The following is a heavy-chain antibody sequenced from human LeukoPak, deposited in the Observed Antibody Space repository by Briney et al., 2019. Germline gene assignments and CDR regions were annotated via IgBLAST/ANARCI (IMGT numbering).Heavy chain of an antibody. Sequence: SETLSLTCAVSGGSISSSNWWSWVRQPPGKGLEWIGEIYHSGSTNYNPSLKSRVTISVDKSKNQFSLKLSSVTAADTAVYYCASRAVAGLEAFDYWGQGTLVTVSS. CDR3: ASRAVAGLEAFDY. CDR1: GGSISSSNW. V-gene: IGHV4-4*02. D-gene: IGHD6-19*01. J-gene: IGHJ4*02. CDR2: IYHSGST.